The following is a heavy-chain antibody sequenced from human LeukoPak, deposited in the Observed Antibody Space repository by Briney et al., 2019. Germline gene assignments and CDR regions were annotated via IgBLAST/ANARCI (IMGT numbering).Heavy chain of an antibody. CDR1: GYTLTCYY. Sequence: ASVKVSCKASGYTLTCYYMHWVRQAPGQGLEWMGWINPKSGGTNYAQKFQGRVTMTRDTSISTAYMELSRLISDDTAVYYCARVPKMVRGNYWGQGTLVTVSS. CDR2: INPKSGGT. D-gene: IGHD3-10*01. V-gene: IGHV1-2*02. J-gene: IGHJ4*02. CDR3: ARVPKMVRGNY.